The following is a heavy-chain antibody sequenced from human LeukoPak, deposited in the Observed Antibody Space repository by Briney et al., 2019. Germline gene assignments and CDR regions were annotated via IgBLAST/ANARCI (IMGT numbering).Heavy chain of an antibody. V-gene: IGHV4-59*08. CDR2: IYYSGST. CDR1: GGSISSYY. D-gene: IGHD3-10*01. Sequence: SETLSLTCTVSGGSISSYYWSWIRQPPGKGLEWIGYIYYSGSTYYNPSLKSRVTISVDTSKNQFSLKLSSVTAADAAVYFCVRHSKDYGSEYWGQGTLVTVSS. CDR3: VRHSKDYGSEY. J-gene: IGHJ4*02.